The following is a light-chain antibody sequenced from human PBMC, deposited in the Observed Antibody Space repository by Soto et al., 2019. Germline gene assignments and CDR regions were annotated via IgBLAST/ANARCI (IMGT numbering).Light chain of an antibody. CDR3: CSYACSINLYV. J-gene: IGLJ1*01. CDR2: EVS. V-gene: IGLV2-23*02. CDR1: SSDVGSYNL. Sequence: QSALTQPASVSGSPGQSITISCTGTSSDVGSYNLVSWYQQHPGKAPKLMIYEVSKRPSGVSNRFSGSKSGNTASLTISGLQAEDEADYYCCSYACSINLYVFVTGSKVTVL.